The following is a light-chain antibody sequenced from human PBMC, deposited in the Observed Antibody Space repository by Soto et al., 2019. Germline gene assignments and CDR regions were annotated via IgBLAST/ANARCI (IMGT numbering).Light chain of an antibody. CDR1: SSDVGGYVY. CDR3: SSYTTTSTVV. CDR2: DVY. Sequence: QSVLTQPASVSGSPGQSITISCTGTSSDVGGYVYVSWFQQYPGKAPSLMLYDVYRRPSGVSYRFSGSKSGNTASLTISGLQAEDEADYYCSSYTTTSTVVFGGGTKVTVL. V-gene: IGLV2-14*01. J-gene: IGLJ2*01.